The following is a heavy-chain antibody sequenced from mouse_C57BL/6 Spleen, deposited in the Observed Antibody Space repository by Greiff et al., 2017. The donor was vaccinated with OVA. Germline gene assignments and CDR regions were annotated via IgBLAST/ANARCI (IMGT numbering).Heavy chain of an antibody. CDR2: IDPSDSYT. CDR1: GYTFTSYW. Sequence: QVQLQQPGAELVRPGTSVKLSCKASGYTFTSYWMHWVKQRPGQGLEWIGVIDPSDSYTNYNQKFKGKATLTVDTSSSTAYMQRSSLTSEDSAVYYGARGTSSVGYAMDYWGQGTSVTVSS. J-gene: IGHJ4*01. D-gene: IGHD1-1*01. CDR3: ARGTSSVGYAMDY. V-gene: IGHV1-59*01.